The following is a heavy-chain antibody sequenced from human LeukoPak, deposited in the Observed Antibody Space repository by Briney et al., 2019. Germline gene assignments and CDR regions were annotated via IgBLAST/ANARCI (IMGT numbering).Heavy chain of an antibody. CDR1: GFTFSNSW. CDR2: IKYDGNEN. CDR3: AAMNHFDF. D-gene: IGHD1-14*01. V-gene: IGHV3-7*01. J-gene: IGHJ4*02. Sequence: GGSLRLSCAASGFTFSNSWMAWVRQAPGKGLEWVANIKYDGNENYYVGSVKGRFTISRDNAKNSLYLEMNSLRADDTAVYYCAAMNHFDFWGQGTLVSVSS.